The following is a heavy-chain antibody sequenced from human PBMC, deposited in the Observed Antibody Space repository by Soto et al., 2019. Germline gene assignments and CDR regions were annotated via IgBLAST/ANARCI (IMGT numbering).Heavy chain of an antibody. CDR1: GGSISSSNYY. V-gene: IGHV4-39*01. J-gene: IGHJ4*02. Sequence: QLQLQESGPGLVKPSETLSLTCTVSGGSISSSNYYWGWIRQTPGKGLEWIGSSYYRGNTHYNPSLNSRFTIFVDTSKTQFSLNLYSVTAADTAVYYCAIAYGFGVVTPFFEYWGQGTLLTVSS. D-gene: IGHD3-3*01. CDR3: AIAYGFGVVTPFFEY. CDR2: SYYRGNT.